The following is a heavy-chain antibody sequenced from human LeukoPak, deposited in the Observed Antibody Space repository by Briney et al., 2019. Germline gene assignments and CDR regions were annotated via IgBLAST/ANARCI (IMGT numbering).Heavy chain of an antibody. Sequence: GGSLRLSCAASGFTFSSYAMTWVRQAPGKGLEWVSAISGGGSTFYADSVKGRFTISRDNSKNTLFLQVNSLRAEDAAVYYCRVYCSSTSCYTDYYYHGMDVWGQGTTVTVSS. CDR3: RVYCSSTSCYTDYYYHGMDV. CDR2: ISGGGST. CDR1: GFTFSSYA. V-gene: IGHV3-23*01. D-gene: IGHD2-2*02. J-gene: IGHJ6*02.